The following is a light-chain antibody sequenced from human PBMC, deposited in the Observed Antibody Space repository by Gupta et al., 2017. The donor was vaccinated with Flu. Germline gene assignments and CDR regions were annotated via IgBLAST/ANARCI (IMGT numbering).Light chain of an antibody. Sequence: ASQSISNYLNWYQHKPGEAPKLLVYRASSLQSGVPSRFSGSGSGTDFTLTISSLQPEDCATYFCQQSYSTPRLTFGPGTKVDIK. CDR3: QQSYSTPRLT. J-gene: IGKJ3*01. V-gene: IGKV1-39*01. CDR2: RAS. CDR1: QSISNY.